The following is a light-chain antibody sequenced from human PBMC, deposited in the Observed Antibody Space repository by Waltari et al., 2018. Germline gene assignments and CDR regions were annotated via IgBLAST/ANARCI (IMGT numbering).Light chain of an antibody. V-gene: IGKV1-8*01. CDR3: QQYYSYPWT. J-gene: IGKJ1*01. Sequence: AIRMTQSPSSLSASTEDRVTITCRASQGVSSYLAWYQQKPGKAPNLLIYAASTLQSGVPSRFSGSGSGTDFSLIISCLQSEDFATYYCQQYYSYPWTFGQGTKVEI. CDR2: AAS. CDR1: QGVSSY.